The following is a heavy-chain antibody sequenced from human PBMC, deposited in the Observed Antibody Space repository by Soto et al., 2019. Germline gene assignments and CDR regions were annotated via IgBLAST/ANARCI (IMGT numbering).Heavy chain of an antibody. CDR1: GYTFTGYY. CDR2: INPNSGGT. Sequence: QVQLVQSGAEVKKPGASVKVSCKASGYTFTGYYMHWVRQAPGQGLEWMGWINPNSGGTNYAQKFQGRVTMTRYTSISTAYMELSRLRSDDTAVYYCARGDGAVAGTRWYFDLWGRGTLVTVSS. V-gene: IGHV1-2*02. D-gene: IGHD6-19*01. J-gene: IGHJ2*01. CDR3: ARGDGAVAGTRWYFDL.